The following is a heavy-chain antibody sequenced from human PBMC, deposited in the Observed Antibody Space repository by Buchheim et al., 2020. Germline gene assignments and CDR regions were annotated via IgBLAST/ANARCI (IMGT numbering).Heavy chain of an antibody. Sequence: QLQLQESGPGLVKPSETLSLTCTVSGGSISSSSYYWGWIRQPPGKGLEWIGSIYYSGSTYYNPSLKSRVTISVDTSKNQFSLKLSSVTAADTAVYYCALHIVVVVAATLVNFDYWGQGTL. CDR2: IYYSGST. V-gene: IGHV4-39*01. J-gene: IGHJ4*02. D-gene: IGHD2-15*01. CDR1: GGSISSSSYY. CDR3: ALHIVVVVAATLVNFDY.